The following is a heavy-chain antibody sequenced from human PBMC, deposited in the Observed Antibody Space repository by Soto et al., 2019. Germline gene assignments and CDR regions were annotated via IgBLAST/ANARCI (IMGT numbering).Heavy chain of an antibody. J-gene: IGHJ4*02. CDR3: ERSVVGAPSLGY. D-gene: IGHD1-26*01. CDR2: IYYSGST. V-gene: IGHV4-59*01. Sequence: SETLSLTCTVSGGSISSYYWSWIRQPPGKGLEWIGYIYYSGSTNYNPSLKSRVTISVDTSKNQFSLKLSSVTAADTAVYYCERSVVGAPSLGYWGQGTLVTVSS. CDR1: GGSISSYY.